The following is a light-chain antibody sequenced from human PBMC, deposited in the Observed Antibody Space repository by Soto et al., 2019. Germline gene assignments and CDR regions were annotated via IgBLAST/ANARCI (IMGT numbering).Light chain of an antibody. CDR2: EVS. CDR1: SYDVGGYNY. Sequence: SGRTRPPSASGSPGRSLTIACTGTSYDVGGYNYVSWYQQHPGKAPKVIIYEVSKRPSGVPDRFSGSKSGSTASLTVSGLQAEDDADYYCSSYAVTTIFVFGTGTKV. J-gene: IGLJ1*01. V-gene: IGLV2-8*01. CDR3: SSYAVTTIFV.